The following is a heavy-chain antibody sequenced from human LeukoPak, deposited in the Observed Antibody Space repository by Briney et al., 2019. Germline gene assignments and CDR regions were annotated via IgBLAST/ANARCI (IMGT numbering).Heavy chain of an antibody. J-gene: IGHJ4*02. V-gene: IGHV1-8*02. CDR2: INPNSGNT. CDR1: GYTFTGYY. D-gene: IGHD6-13*01. CDR3: ARVTTYSSSWYDY. Sequence: GASVKVSCKASGYTFTGYYMHWVRQAPGQGLEWMGWINPNSGNTGYAQKFQGRVTMTRNTSISTAYMELSSLRSEDTAVYYCARVTTYSSSWYDYWGQGTLVTVSS.